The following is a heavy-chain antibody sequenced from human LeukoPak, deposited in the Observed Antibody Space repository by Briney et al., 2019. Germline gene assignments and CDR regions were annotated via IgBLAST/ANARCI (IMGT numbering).Heavy chain of an antibody. J-gene: IGHJ4*02. Sequence: PSETLSLTCAVYGGSFSGYYWSWIRQPPGKGLEWIGEINHSGSTNYNPSLKSRVTISVDTSKNHFSLKLSSVTAADTAVYYCARGVYSYGYFDYWGQGTLVTVSS. CDR3: ARGVYSYGYFDY. CDR1: GGSFSGYY. D-gene: IGHD5-18*01. CDR2: INHSGST. V-gene: IGHV4-34*01.